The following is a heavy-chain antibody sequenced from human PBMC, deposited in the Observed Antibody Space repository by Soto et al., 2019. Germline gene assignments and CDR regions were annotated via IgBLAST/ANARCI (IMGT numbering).Heavy chain of an antibody. Sequence: PGGSLRLSCAASGFTFSSYGMHWFRQAPGKGLEWVAVIWYDGSNKWYADSVKGRFTISRDNSKNTLYLQMNSLRAEDTAVYSCARDRGYSGYDSPRFYYGMDVWGQGTTVTVSS. CDR3: ARDRGYSGYDSPRFYYGMDV. V-gene: IGHV3-33*01. J-gene: IGHJ6*02. D-gene: IGHD5-12*01. CDR2: IWYDGSNK. CDR1: GFTFSSYG.